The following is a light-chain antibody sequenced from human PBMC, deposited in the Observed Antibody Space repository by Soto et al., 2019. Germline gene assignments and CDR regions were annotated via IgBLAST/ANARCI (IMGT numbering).Light chain of an antibody. J-gene: IGKJ2*01. Sequence: DIQMTQSPSSLPASIGDRVTITCRASQSISNYLNWYQQKPGKAPNVLINAASRLETGVPSRFSGSGSGTDFTLTISNLQPEDVATYYCQQSYSTPRTFGQGTKLEIK. CDR1: QSISNY. CDR2: AAS. CDR3: QQSYSTPRT. V-gene: IGKV1-39*01.